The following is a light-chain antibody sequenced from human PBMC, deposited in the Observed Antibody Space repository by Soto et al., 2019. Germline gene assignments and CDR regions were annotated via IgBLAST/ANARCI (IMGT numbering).Light chain of an antibody. CDR3: QQNRRSPIT. J-gene: IGKJ5*01. CDR1: QRVSGSQ. CDR2: GAS. V-gene: IGKV3-20*01. Sequence: EMILLESPCTRTLSPTERGTLSYRPSQRVSGSQFACYQMPPDQPPSLLIYGASTRATGIPDRFGGSGSGTDFSLTISRLYPEDFAVYYCQQNRRSPITFGQGTRLEIK.